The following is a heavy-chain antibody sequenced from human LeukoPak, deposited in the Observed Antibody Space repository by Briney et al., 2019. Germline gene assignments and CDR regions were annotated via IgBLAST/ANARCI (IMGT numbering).Heavy chain of an antibody. CDR1: GYTFTGYY. J-gene: IGHJ4*02. V-gene: IGHV1-2*02. CDR2: INANSGGI. Sequence: ASVTVSCKGSGYTFTGYYVHWVRQAPGQGLEWMGWINANSGGINYGQKFQGRVTMTRDSSISTAYMELSRLRSDDTAVSFCARDQATVATPWWDHWGAGTLFTVSS. D-gene: IGHD4-23*01. CDR3: ARDQATVATPWWDH.